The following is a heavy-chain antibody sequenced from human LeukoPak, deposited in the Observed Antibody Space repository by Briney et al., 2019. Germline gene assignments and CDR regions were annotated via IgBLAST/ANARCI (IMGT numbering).Heavy chain of an antibody. Sequence: GRSLRLSCAASGFTFSSYAMHWVRQAPGKGLERVAVISYDGSNKYYADSVKGRFTISRDNSKNTLYLQMNSLRAEDTAVYYCARDMGRAATLLIFYYGMDVWGQGTTVTVSS. J-gene: IGHJ6*02. CDR3: ARDMGRAATLLIFYYGMDV. V-gene: IGHV3-30*04. CDR1: GFTFSSYA. CDR2: ISYDGSNK. D-gene: IGHD2-15*01.